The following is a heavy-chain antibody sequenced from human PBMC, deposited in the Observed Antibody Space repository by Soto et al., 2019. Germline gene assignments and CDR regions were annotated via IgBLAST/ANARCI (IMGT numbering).Heavy chain of an antibody. D-gene: IGHD6-13*01. CDR2: INAANGDT. CDR3: VRRHVSATGIDWFDP. CDR1: GDTFTSYG. Sequence: VSVKVYCKTSGDTFTSYGIHWVRQAPGQRLEWMGWINAANGDTKYSPKFQGRVTITRDTSASTAYMELSSLRSEDTAVYYCVRRHVSATGIDWFDPWGQGTLVTVSS. V-gene: IGHV1-3*01. J-gene: IGHJ5*02.